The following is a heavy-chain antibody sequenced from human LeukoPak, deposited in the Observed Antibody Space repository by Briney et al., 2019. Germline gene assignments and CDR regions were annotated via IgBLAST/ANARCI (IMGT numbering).Heavy chain of an antibody. Sequence: PGGSLRLSCAASGFTFSSYAMSWVRQAPGKGLEWVSAIRNSGASTYYANSVKGRFTISRDNSKNTLSLQMNSLRADDTAVYYCAINWNLDYWGQGTLVTVSS. V-gene: IGHV3-23*01. D-gene: IGHD1-20*01. CDR1: GFTFSSYA. CDR2: IRNSGAST. J-gene: IGHJ4*02. CDR3: AINWNLDY.